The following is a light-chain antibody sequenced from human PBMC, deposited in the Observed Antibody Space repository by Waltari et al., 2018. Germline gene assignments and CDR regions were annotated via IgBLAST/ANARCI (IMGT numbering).Light chain of an antibody. CDR1: TSDVGGYHY. CDR3: CSYAGSYTYV. J-gene: IGLJ1*01. Sequence: QSALTQPRSVSGSPGQSVTISCTGTTSDVGGYHYVSWFQQHPGKAPKLLIYDVSERPPGVPDVFAGSKSDNTASLTISGLQAEDEADYYCCSYAGSYTYVFGSGTKVTVL. V-gene: IGLV2-11*01. CDR2: DVS.